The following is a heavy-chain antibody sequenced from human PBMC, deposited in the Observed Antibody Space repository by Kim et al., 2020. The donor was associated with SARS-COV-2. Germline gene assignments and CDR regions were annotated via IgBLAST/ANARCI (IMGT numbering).Heavy chain of an antibody. CDR3: AKHQNSGYYYYYYMDV. J-gene: IGHJ6*03. Sequence: GGSLRLSCAASGFTFSSYAMSWVRQAPGKGLEWVSAISGSGGSTYYADSVKGRFTISRDNSKNTLYLQMNSLRAEDTAVYYCAKHQNSGYYYYYYMDVWGKGTTVTVSS. CDR1: GFTFSSYA. CDR2: ISGSGGST. V-gene: IGHV3-23*01. D-gene: IGHD3-10*01.